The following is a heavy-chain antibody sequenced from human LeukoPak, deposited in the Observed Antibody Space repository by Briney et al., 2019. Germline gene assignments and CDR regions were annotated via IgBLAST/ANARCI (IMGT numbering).Heavy chain of an antibody. J-gene: IGHJ4*02. CDR3: RAAADLNDY. V-gene: IGHV3-73*01. CDR2: IRSKADSYTT. Sequence: GGSLKLSCAASGFTFSGSAMRWVRQASGKGLEWLGRIRSKADSYTTAYAASVKGGFIVSRDDSKNTAYLQMNSLKTEDTAVYYCRAAADLNDYWGQGTLVTVSS. CDR1: GFTFSGSA. D-gene: IGHD6-13*01.